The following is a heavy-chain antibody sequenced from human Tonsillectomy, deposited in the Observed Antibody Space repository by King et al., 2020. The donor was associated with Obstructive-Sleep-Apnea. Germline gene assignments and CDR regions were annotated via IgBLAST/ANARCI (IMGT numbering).Heavy chain of an antibody. Sequence: VQLVESGGGLVQPGGSLRLSCAASGFTFSGSWMHWVRQGPGKGLVWVSRINSDGSRRGYADSVKGRFTISRDNAQNMVYLQMNSLRDEDTAVYYCLRAVAGRVDYWGQGTLVTVSS. J-gene: IGHJ4*02. V-gene: IGHV3-74*01. CDR3: LRAVAGRVDY. CDR1: GFTFSGSW. D-gene: IGHD6-19*01. CDR2: INSDGSRR.